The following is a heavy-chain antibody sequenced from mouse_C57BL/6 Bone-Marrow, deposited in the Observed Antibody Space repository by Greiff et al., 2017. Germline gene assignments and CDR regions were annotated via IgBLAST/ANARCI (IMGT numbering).Heavy chain of an antibody. V-gene: IGHV1-19*01. CDR2: INPYNGGT. D-gene: IGHD2-3*01. CDR3: ASEDGYYAWFAY. J-gene: IGHJ3*01. CDR1: GYTFTDYY. Sequence: EVQLQESGPVLVKPGASVKMSCKASGYTFTDYYMNWVKQSHGKSLEWIGVINPYNGGTSYNQKFKGKATLTVDTSSSTAYMELNSLTSEDSAVYYCASEDGYYAWFAYWGQGTLVTVSA.